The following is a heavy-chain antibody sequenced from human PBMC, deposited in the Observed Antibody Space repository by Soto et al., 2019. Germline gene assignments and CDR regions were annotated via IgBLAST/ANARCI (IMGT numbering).Heavy chain of an antibody. CDR2: IYPGDSDT. CDR3: ARQLAPRYYYYGMDV. Sequence: PGESLKISCKVSGYGFTSYWIGWVRQMPGKGLEWMGIIYPGDSDTRYSPSFQGQVTISADKSISTAYLQWSSLKASDTAMYYCARQLAPRYYYYGMDVWGQGTTVTVSS. J-gene: IGHJ6*02. D-gene: IGHD3-3*02. V-gene: IGHV5-51*01. CDR1: GYGFTSYW.